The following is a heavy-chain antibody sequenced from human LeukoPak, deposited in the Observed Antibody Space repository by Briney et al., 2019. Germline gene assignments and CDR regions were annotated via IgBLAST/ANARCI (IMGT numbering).Heavy chain of an antibody. J-gene: IGHJ4*02. V-gene: IGHV3-7*01. CDR2: INQGGNEK. CDR1: GFTFNNYW. CDR3: ARDFGTTGYDLYDY. D-gene: IGHD3-9*01. Sequence: GGSLRLSCAASGFTFNNYWMSWVRQAPGKGLEWGANINQGGNEKYYVDSVRGRFTISRDNAKNSLYLQMNSLGDEDTSVYYCARDFGTTGYDLYDYWGQGTLVTVSS.